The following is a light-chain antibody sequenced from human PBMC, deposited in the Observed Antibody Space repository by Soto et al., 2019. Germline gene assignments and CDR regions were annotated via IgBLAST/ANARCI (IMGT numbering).Light chain of an antibody. Sequence: QSVLTQPPSVSGAPGQRVTISCTGGSSNIGAGYDVHWYQQLPGTAPKLLIYGNSNRPSGVPDRFSGSKSGTSASLAITGLQAEDEADYDCQSYDSSLSGSNVVFGGGTKLTVL. V-gene: IGLV1-40*01. CDR3: QSYDSSLSGSNVV. CDR1: SSNIGAGYD. CDR2: GNS. J-gene: IGLJ2*01.